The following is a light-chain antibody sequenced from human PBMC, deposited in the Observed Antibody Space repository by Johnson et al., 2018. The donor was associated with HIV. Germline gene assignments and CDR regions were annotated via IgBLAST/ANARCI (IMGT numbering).Light chain of an antibody. V-gene: IGLV1-51*02. CDR1: SSNIENYF. Sequence: QSVLTQPPSVSAAPGQKVTISCSGNSSNIENYFVSWYQQLPGAAPRLLIYEDNKRPSGIPDRFSGSKSGASATLGITGLQTGDEADYYCGVWDASLSPHYVFGTATTVTVL. CDR2: EDN. CDR3: GVWDASLSPHYV. J-gene: IGLJ1*01.